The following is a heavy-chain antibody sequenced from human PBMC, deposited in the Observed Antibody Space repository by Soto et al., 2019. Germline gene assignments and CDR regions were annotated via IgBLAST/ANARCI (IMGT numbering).Heavy chain of an antibody. J-gene: IGHJ4*02. CDR2: ISYDGSNK. CDR3: VRVYGDYASDY. D-gene: IGHD4-17*01. V-gene: IGHV3-30-3*01. CDR1: GFTFSSYA. Sequence: GGSLRLSCAASGFTFSSYAMHWVRQAPGKGLEWVAVISYDGSNKYYADSVKGRFTISRDNSKNTLYLQMNSLRAEDTAVYYCVRVYGDYASDYWGQGTLVTVSS.